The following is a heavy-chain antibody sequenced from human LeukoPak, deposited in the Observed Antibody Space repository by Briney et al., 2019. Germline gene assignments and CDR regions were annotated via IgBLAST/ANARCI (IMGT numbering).Heavy chain of an antibody. CDR1: GFTFSKYW. CDR2: INTDGTVT. CDR3: ATKQWLAPPPDS. Sequence: GGSLRLSCAASGFTFSKYWMLWVRQAPGKGLESVSRINTDGTVTIYADSVKGRFTVSRDNADNTMFLKMNSVRDEDTAVYYCATKQWLAPPPDSWGQGTPVTVSS. J-gene: IGHJ4*02. D-gene: IGHD6-19*01. V-gene: IGHV3-74*01.